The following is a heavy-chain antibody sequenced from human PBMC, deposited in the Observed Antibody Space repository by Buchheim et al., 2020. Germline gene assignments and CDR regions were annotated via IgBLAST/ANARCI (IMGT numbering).Heavy chain of an antibody. CDR3: AGQYHWKGFDR. J-gene: IGHJ5*02. CDR1: GGSVSSGSYF. Sequence: QVQLQESGPGLVKPSETLSLTCFVSGGSVSSGSYFWTWIRQSPGKGLEFIGHIQNSGSASYNPSLESRVSLSVDTSKNHFSLRLSSMTETDTAVYFCAGQYHWKGFDRWGQGIL. V-gene: IGHV4-61*03. D-gene: IGHD1-20*01. CDR2: IQNSGSA.